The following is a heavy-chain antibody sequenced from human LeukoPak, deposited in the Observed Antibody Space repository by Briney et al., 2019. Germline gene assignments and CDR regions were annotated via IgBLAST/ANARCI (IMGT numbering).Heavy chain of an antibody. Sequence: PSETLSLTCTVSGGSISSSSYYWGWIRQPPGKGLEWIGSIYYSGSTYYNPSLKSRVTISVDTSKNQFSLKLSSVTAADTAVYYCARGLRYFDWLRGRKYYFDYWGQGTLVTVSS. V-gene: IGHV4-39*01. CDR1: GGSISSSSYY. J-gene: IGHJ4*02. CDR3: ARGLRYFDWLRGRKYYFDY. CDR2: IYYSGST. D-gene: IGHD3-9*01.